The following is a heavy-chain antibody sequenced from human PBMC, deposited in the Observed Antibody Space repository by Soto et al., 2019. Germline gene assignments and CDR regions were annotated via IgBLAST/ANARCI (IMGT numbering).Heavy chain of an antibody. D-gene: IGHD3-3*01. CDR2: IKQDGSEK. V-gene: IGHV3-7*03. Sequence: GSLRLPCAASGFTFSSYWMSWVRQAPGKGLEWVANIKQDGSEKYYVDSVKGRFTISRDNAKNSLYLQMNSLRAEDTAVYYCARDPDYDFWSGYYFDYWGQGTLVTVSS. CDR1: GFTFSSYW. CDR3: ARDPDYDFWSGYYFDY. J-gene: IGHJ4*02.